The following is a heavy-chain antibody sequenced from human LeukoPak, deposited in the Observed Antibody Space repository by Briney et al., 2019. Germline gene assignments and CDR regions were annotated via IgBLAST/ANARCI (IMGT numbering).Heavy chain of an antibody. CDR1: GGSISSYY. Sequence: TSETLSLTCTVSGGSISSYYWSWIRQPPGKGLEWIGYIYYSGSTNYNPSLKSRVTISVDTSKNQFSLKLSSVTAADTAVYYCARWKYYALDYWGQGTLVTVSS. CDR3: ARWKYYALDY. CDR2: IYYSGST. J-gene: IGHJ4*02. D-gene: IGHD3-16*01. V-gene: IGHV4-59*01.